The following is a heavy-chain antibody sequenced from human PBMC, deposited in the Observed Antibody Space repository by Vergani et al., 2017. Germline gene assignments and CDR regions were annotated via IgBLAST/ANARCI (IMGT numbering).Heavy chain of an antibody. CDR2: IRNKANDYTT. Sequence: EVQVVESGGGLVQPGGSLRLSCAASGFIFSDHYMDWVRQAPGKGVEWVGRIRNKANDYTTQYAASVKGRFTISRDDSKSYLYLQMNSLQTEDTALYYCVRVKGSNWNDHLYDIWGQGTLVNVSS. D-gene: IGHD1-1*01. CDR3: VRVKGSNWNDHLYDI. V-gene: IGHV3-72*01. J-gene: IGHJ3*02. CDR1: GFIFSDHY.